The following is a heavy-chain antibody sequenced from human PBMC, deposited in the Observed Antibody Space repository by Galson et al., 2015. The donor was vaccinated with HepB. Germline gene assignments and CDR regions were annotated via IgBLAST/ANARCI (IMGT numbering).Heavy chain of an antibody. Sequence: SLRLSCAASGFDFDDYAMHWVRHAPGKGLEWVSGISWNSGRICYADSVRGRFTISRDNAKNSLYLQMNSLRAEDTALYYCAKEVYDDYSNVAVYYYYGMDVWGQGTTVTVSS. CDR3: AKEVYDDYSNVAVYYYYGMDV. CDR1: GFDFDDYA. J-gene: IGHJ6*02. V-gene: IGHV3-9*01. CDR2: ISWNSGRI. D-gene: IGHD4-17*01.